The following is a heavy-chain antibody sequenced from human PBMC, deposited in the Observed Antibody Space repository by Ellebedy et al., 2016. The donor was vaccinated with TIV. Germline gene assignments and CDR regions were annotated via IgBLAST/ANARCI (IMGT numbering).Heavy chain of an antibody. J-gene: IGHJ4*02. V-gene: IGHV5-51*01. CDR3: ARRYDGSGYVDF. Sequence: GESLKISCKTSGYTFTSYWIGWVRQMPGKGLEWMGIIYPGDSETRYNPSFQGQVNISADKSISTAYLQWSSLKASDTAMYYWARRYDGSGYVDFWGQGTLVTVSS. D-gene: IGHD3-22*01. CDR2: IYPGDSET. CDR1: GYTFTSYW.